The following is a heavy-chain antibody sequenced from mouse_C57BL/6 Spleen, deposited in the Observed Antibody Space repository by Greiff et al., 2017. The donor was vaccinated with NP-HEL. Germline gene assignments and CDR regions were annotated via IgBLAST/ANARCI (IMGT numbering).Heavy chain of an antibody. CDR1: GYSITSGYY. V-gene: IGHV3-6*01. Sequence: EVKLQESGPGLVKPSQSLSLTCSVTGYSITSGYYWNWIRQFPGNKLEWMGYISYDGSNNYNPSLKNRISITRDTSKNQFFLKLNSVTTEDTATYYCATGGGEDYFDYWGQGTTLTVSS. D-gene: IGHD1-1*02. CDR3: ATGGGEDYFDY. J-gene: IGHJ2*01. CDR2: ISYDGSN.